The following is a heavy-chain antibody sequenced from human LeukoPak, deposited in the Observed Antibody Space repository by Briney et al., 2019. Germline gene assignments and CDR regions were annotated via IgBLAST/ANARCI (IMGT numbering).Heavy chain of an antibody. J-gene: IGHJ5*02. Sequence: SETLSLTCSVSGETVSSGAYYWSWIRQHPGKGLEWLGNIYSSGSTYYNPTLRSRLTISIDTSNNQFSLKMTSVTAADMAVYYCARGGVAARLMYGFQNWFDPWGQGTLVTVSS. V-gene: IGHV4-31*03. CDR3: ARGGVAARLMYGFQNWFDP. CDR1: GETVSSGAYY. D-gene: IGHD6-6*01. CDR2: IYSSGST.